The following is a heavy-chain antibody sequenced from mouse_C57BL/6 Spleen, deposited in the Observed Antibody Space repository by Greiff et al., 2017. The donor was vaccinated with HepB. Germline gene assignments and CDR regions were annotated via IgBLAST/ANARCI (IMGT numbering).Heavy chain of an antibody. CDR3: ARVYEDWYFDV. D-gene: IGHD2-12*01. CDR2: SRNKANDYTT. CDR1: GFTFSDFY. Sequence: EVKLVESGGGLVQSGRSLRLSCATSGFTFSDFYMEWVRQAPGKGLEWIAASRNKANDYTTEYSASVKGRFIVSRDTSQSILYLQMNALRAEDTAIYYCARVYEDWYFDVWGTGTTVTVSS. J-gene: IGHJ1*03. V-gene: IGHV7-1*01.